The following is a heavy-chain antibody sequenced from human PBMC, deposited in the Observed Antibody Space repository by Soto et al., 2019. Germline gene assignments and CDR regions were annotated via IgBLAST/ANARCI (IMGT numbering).Heavy chain of an antibody. D-gene: IGHD4-17*01. Sequence: PSETLSLTCTVSGGSISSSSYYWGWIRQPPGKGLEWIGSIYYSGSTYYNPSLKSRVTISVDTSKNQFSLKLSSVTAADTAVYYFARLEDYGDYWTHWNWFDPWGQGTLVTVSS. CDR1: GGSISSSSYY. J-gene: IGHJ5*02. V-gene: IGHV4-39*01. CDR2: IYYSGST. CDR3: ARLEDYGDYWTHWNWFDP.